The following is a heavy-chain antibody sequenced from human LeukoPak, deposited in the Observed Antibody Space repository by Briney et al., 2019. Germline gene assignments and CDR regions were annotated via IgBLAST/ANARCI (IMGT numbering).Heavy chain of an antibody. Sequence: PSETLSLTCAVYGGSFSAYYWSWIRQPPGKGLEWIGEINHSGSTNYNPSLKSRVTISLDTSKNQFSLKLTSVTAADTAVYYCARSLWFGELLFWGQGTLLTVCS. CDR3: ARSLWFGELLF. CDR2: INHSGST. J-gene: IGHJ4*02. D-gene: IGHD3-10*01. CDR1: GGSFSAYY. V-gene: IGHV4-34*01.